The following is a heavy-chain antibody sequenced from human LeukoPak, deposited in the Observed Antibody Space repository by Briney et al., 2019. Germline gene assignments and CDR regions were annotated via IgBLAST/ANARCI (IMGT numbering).Heavy chain of an antibody. CDR3: ARDGLAVAGTEVSLDY. Sequence: SETLSLTCTVSGGSISSSSYYWGWIRQPPGKGLEWIGSIYYSGSTYYNPSLKSRVTISVDTSKNQFSLKLSSVTAADTAVYYCARDGLAVAGTEVSLDYWGQGTLVTVSS. CDR2: IYYSGST. CDR1: GGSISSSSYY. D-gene: IGHD6-19*01. J-gene: IGHJ4*02. V-gene: IGHV4-39*07.